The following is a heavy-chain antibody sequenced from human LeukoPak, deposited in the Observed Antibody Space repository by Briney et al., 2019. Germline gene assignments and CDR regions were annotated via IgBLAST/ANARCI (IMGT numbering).Heavy chain of an antibody. Sequence: ASVKVSYKASGYTFTSYGISWVRQAPGQGLEWMGWISAYNGNTNYAQKLQGRVTMTTDTSTSTAYMELRSLRSDDTAVYYCARSNYYDSSGYYYSHAFDIWGQGTMVTVSS. CDR1: GYTFTSYG. J-gene: IGHJ3*02. CDR2: ISAYNGNT. V-gene: IGHV1-18*01. D-gene: IGHD3-22*01. CDR3: ARSNYYDSSGYYYSHAFDI.